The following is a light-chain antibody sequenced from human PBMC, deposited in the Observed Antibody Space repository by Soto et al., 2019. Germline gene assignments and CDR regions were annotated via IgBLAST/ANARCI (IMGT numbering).Light chain of an antibody. V-gene: IGKV1-39*01. CDR3: QQFFSAVLT. J-gene: IGKJ4*01. CDR2: GAS. CDR1: ETISTF. Sequence: DIQLTQSPSSLSASLGDSITITCRASETISTFLNWYQVQPGKAPRLLVYGASYLQVGVPVRFRGSGSGTLFTLTICNLQREDLASYFCQQFFSAVLTFGGGTRVDI.